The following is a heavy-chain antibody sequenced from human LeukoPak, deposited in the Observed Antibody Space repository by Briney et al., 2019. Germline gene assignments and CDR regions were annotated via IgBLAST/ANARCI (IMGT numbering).Heavy chain of an antibody. J-gene: IGHJ5*02. D-gene: IGHD5-12*01. CDR3: AKAGIVATMNADWFDP. CDR2: MNPNSGNT. V-gene: IGHV1-8*01. CDR1: GYTFTSYD. Sequence: GASVKVSCKASGYTFTSYDINWVRQASGQGPEWMGWMNPNSGNTGYAQKFQGRVTMTRDTSISTAYMELSSLRSEDTAVYYCAKAGIVATMNADWFDPWGQGTLVTVSS.